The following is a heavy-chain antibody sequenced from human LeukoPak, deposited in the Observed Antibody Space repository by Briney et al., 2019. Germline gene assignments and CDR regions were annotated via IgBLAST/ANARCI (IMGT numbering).Heavy chain of an antibody. D-gene: IGHD6-19*01. CDR3: ARDKDLAVAANWFDP. J-gene: IGHJ5*02. CDR1: GGSISSGDYY. V-gene: IGHV4-30-4*01. CDR2: IYYSGST. Sequence: SQTLSLTCSVSGGSISSGDYYWSWIRQPPGKGLEWIGYIYYSGSTYYNPSLKSRVTMSLDTSKNQFSLKMTSVTAADTAVYYCARDKDLAVAANWFDPWGQGTLVIVSS.